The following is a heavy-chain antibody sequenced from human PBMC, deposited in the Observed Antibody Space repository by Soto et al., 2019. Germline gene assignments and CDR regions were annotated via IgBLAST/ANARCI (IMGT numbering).Heavy chain of an antibody. CDR2: ISNDGSNK. Sequence: PGGSLRLSCAASGFTFRTFAMHWVRQAPGKGLEWVAVISNDGSNKYFLDSVKGRFTVSRDNSNNTLYLQMDSLRAVDTAVYYCARDKKPFNWSPSILKSYYYGMDVWGQGTTVTVSS. D-gene: IGHD1-1*01. CDR1: GFTFRTFA. J-gene: IGHJ6*02. CDR3: ARDKKPFNWSPSILKSYYYGMDV. V-gene: IGHV3-30-3*01.